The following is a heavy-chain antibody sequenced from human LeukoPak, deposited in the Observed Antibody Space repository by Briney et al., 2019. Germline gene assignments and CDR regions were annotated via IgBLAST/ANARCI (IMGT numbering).Heavy chain of an antibody. CDR2: ISGSGGST. D-gene: IGHD3-10*01. Sequence: HSGGSLRLSCAASGFTFSSYAMSWVRQAPGKGLEWVSAISGSGGSTYYADSVKGRFTISRDNSKNTLYLQMNSLRAEDTAVYYCAKAPTPMVWGGYFDYWGQGTLVTVSS. CDR3: AKAPTPMVWGGYFDY. CDR1: GFTFSSYA. V-gene: IGHV3-23*01. J-gene: IGHJ4*02.